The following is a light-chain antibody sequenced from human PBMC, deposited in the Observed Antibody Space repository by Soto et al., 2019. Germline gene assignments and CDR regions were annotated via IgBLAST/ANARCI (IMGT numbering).Light chain of an antibody. CDR2: KAS. CDR3: QQYKTYWT. V-gene: IGKV1-5*03. Sequence: DIQMTQSPSILSASVGDRVTITCRASQSISTWLAWYQQKPGKAPKLLIYKASNLESGVPSRFSGSGSGAEFTLTISSLQPEDFATYYCQQYKTYWTFGQGTKVEIK. J-gene: IGKJ1*01. CDR1: QSISTW.